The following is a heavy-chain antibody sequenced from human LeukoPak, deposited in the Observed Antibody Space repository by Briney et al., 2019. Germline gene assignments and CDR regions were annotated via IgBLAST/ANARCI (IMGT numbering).Heavy chain of an antibody. D-gene: IGHD3-22*01. CDR2: INPNSGGT. V-gene: IGHV1-2*02. CDR1: GDTFTVYD. Sequence: AAVKVSCKASGDTFTVYDMHWGRQAPGQGREWMGWINPNSGGTNYAQKFEGRGTMTRDTSISTAYMELSRLRSDDTAVYYCEVVVVNDLYYFDYWGQGTLVTVSS. J-gene: IGHJ4*02. CDR3: EVVVVNDLYYFDY.